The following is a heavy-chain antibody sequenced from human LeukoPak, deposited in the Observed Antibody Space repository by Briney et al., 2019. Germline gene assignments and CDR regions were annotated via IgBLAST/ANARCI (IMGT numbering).Heavy chain of an antibody. D-gene: IGHD6-19*01. J-gene: IGHJ2*01. CDR3: ASGIAVAGYYYWYFDL. V-gene: IGHV1-69*05. CDR1: GGTFTNYT. CDR2: IIPIFGTA. Sequence: ASVKVSCKASGGTFTNYTISWVRQAPGQGLEWMGGIIPIFGTANYAQKFQGRVTITTDESTSTAYMELSSLRSEDTAVYYCASGIAVAGYYYWYFDLWGRGTLVTVSS.